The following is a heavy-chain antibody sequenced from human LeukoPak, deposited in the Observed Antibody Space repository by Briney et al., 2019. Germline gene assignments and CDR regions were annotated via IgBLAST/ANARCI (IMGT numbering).Heavy chain of an antibody. CDR2: ISAYNGNT. Sequence: GASGTVSFTSSAYTFTIYGISWVRQAPGQGLEWMGWISAYNGNTNYAQKLQGRVTMTTDTSTSTAYMELRSLRSDDTAVYYCARGSVYCTNGVCYGGHYTQNFDYWGQGTLVTVSS. V-gene: IGHV1-18*01. CDR1: AYTFTIYG. J-gene: IGHJ4*02. CDR3: ARGSVYCTNGVCYGGHYTQNFDY. D-gene: IGHD2-8*01.